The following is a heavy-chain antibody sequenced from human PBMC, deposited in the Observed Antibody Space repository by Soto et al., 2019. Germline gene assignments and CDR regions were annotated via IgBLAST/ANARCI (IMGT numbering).Heavy chain of an antibody. Sequence: GGSLRLSCAASGFTFSSFDMAWVRQAPGKGLEWVSSIGDSGGNTHYADSVQGRFTISRDNSKNTLFLQMSSLTTDDTAVYYCARDAPRRSDWDYFDYWGQGTLVTVSS. CDR1: GFTFSSFD. D-gene: IGHD6-19*01. CDR3: ARDAPRRSDWDYFDY. CDR2: IGDSGGNT. J-gene: IGHJ4*02. V-gene: IGHV3-23*01.